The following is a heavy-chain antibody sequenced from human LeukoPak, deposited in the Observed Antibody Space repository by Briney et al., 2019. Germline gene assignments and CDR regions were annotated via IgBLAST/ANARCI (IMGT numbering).Heavy chain of an antibody. V-gene: IGHV4-59*01. J-gene: IGHJ6*03. CDR2: IYYSGST. Sequence: PGGSLRLSCAASGFTFSSYSMNWVRQAPGKGLEWIGYIYYSGSTNYNPSLKSRVTISVDTSKNQFSLKLSSVTAADTAVYYCARGRAAAGYYYYYYMDVWGKGTTVTISS. CDR1: GFTFSSYS. D-gene: IGHD6-13*01. CDR3: ARGRAAAGYYYYYYMDV.